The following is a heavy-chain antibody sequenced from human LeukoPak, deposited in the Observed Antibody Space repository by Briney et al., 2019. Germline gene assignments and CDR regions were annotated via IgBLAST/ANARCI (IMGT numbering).Heavy chain of an antibody. CDR3: ARSKWELPNWFDP. J-gene: IGHJ5*02. CDR2: IYYSGST. V-gene: IGHV4-39*01. Sequence: SETLSLTCTVSGGSISSSSYYWGWIRQPPGKGLEWIGSIYYSGSTYYNPSLKSRVTISVDASKNQFSLKLSSVAAADTAVYYCARSKWELPNWFDPWGQGTLVTVSS. CDR1: GGSISSSSYY. D-gene: IGHD1-26*01.